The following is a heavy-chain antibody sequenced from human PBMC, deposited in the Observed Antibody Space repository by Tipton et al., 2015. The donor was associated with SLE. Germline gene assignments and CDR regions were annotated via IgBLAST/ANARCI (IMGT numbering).Heavy chain of an antibody. CDR1: GGSISSSSYY. Sequence: LRLTCTVSGGSISSSSYYWGWIRQPPGKGLEWIGSIYYSGSTYYNPSLKSRVTISVDTSKNQFSLKLSSVTAADTAVYYCARRALTSGGFDYWGQGTLATVSS. CDR3: ARRALTSGGFDY. D-gene: IGHD3-10*01. J-gene: IGHJ4*02. V-gene: IGHV4-39*07. CDR2: IYYSGST.